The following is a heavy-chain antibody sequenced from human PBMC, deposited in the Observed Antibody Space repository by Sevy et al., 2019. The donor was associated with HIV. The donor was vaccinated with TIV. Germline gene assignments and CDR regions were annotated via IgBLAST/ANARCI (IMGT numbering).Heavy chain of an antibody. Sequence: GGSLRLSCAASGFTLSANLMNWVRQAPGKGLEWVANIKGDGSDKHYVDSVEGRFTISRDNAKNLLYLQMNSLRVEDTAVYYCAHETFGRFESWGQGTLVTVSS. D-gene: IGHD3-16*01. V-gene: IGHV3-7*01. CDR2: IKGDGSDK. CDR3: AHETFGRFES. J-gene: IGHJ4*02. CDR1: GFTLSANL.